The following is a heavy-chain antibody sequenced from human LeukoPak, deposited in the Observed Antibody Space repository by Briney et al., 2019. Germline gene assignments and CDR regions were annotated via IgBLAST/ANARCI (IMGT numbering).Heavy chain of an antibody. CDR1: GFTVSSNY. V-gene: IGHV3-66*01. Sequence: GGSLRLSCAASGFTVSSNYMSWVRQAPGKGLEWVSVIYSGGSTYYADSVKGRFTISRDNSKNTLYLQMNSLRAEDTAVYYCARDPGILIDYYGSGSYPGYWGQGTLVTVSS. D-gene: IGHD3-10*01. CDR2: IYSGGST. CDR3: ARDPGILIDYYGSGSYPGY. J-gene: IGHJ4*02.